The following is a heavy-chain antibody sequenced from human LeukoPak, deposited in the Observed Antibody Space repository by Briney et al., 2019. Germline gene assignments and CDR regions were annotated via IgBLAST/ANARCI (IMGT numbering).Heavy chain of an antibody. Sequence: ASVKVSCKASGYTFTGYYMHWVRQAPGQGLEWMGWINPNSGGTNYAQKFQGRVTMTRDTSISPAYMELSRLRSDDTAVYYCARCAYDILTGSLDYWGQGTLVTVSS. D-gene: IGHD3-9*01. CDR1: GYTFTGYY. CDR3: ARCAYDILTGSLDY. J-gene: IGHJ4*02. CDR2: INPNSGGT. V-gene: IGHV1-2*02.